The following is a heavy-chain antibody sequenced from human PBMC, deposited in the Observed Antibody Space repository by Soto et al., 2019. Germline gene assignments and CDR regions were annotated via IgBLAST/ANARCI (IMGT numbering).Heavy chain of an antibody. J-gene: IGHJ4*02. V-gene: IGHV3-7*03. Sequence: GGSLRLSYVGSGFTFSTYWMNWVRQAPGKGLEWVANINPDGNVGTYVDSVRGRFTTSRDNAKNSLYLQVNSLRADDTAVYFCAGWGGHDYNYWGQGIMVTVSS. D-gene: IGHD4-4*01. CDR3: AGWGGHDYNY. CDR1: GFTFSTYW. CDR2: INPDGNVG.